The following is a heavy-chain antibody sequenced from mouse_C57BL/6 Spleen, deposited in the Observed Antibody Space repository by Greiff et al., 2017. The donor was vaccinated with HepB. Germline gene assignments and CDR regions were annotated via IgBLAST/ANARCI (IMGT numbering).Heavy chain of an antibody. J-gene: IGHJ2*01. CDR3: ARSGGSIDY. D-gene: IGHD1-1*02. V-gene: IGHV1-72*01. CDR2: IDPNSGGT. CDR1: GYTFTSYW. Sequence: QVQLKESGAELVKPGASVKLSCKASGYTFTSYWMHWVKQRPGRGLEWIGRIDPNSGGTKYNEKFKSKATLTVDKPSSTAYMQISSLTSEDSAVYYCARSGGSIDYWGQGTTLTVSS.